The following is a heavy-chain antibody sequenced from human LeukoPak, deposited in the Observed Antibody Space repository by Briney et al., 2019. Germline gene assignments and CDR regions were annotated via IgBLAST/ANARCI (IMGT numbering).Heavy chain of an antibody. CDR1: GYIFTNYW. CDR3: ASQYYDSSGYFQNDAFDV. D-gene: IGHD3-22*01. Sequence: PGESLKISCKGSGYIFTNYWIGWVRQMPGKGLEWMGIFYPLDSDTRYSPSFQGQVTISADKSTSTAYLQWSSLKASDTAMYYCASQYYDSSGYFQNDAFDVWGQGTMVTVSS. V-gene: IGHV5-51*01. CDR2: FYPLDSDT. J-gene: IGHJ3*01.